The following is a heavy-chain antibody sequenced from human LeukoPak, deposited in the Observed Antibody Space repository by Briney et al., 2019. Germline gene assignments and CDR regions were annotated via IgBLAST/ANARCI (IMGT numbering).Heavy chain of an antibody. V-gene: IGHV3-23*01. J-gene: IGHJ4*02. CDR2: ISGSGGST. CDR3: AKCPGGVTMVRGVIPHPFDY. D-gene: IGHD3-10*01. CDR1: GFTFSSYA. Sequence: PGGSLRLSCAASGFTFSSYAMSWVRQAPGKGLEWVSAISGSGGSTYYADSVKGRFTISRDNSKNTLYLQMNSLRAEDTAVYYSAKCPGGVTMVRGVIPHPFDYWGQGTLVTVPS.